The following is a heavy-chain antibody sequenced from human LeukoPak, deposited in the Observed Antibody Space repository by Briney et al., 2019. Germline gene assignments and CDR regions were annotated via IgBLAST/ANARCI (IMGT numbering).Heavy chain of an antibody. CDR3: AKSGSLWFGEGSWFDP. Sequence: GGSLRLSCAASGFTVSSNYMSWVRQAPRKGLEWVSVIYSGGSTYYADSVKGRFTNSRDNSKNTLYLQMNSLRAEDTAVYYCAKSGSLWFGEGSWFDPWGQGTLVTVSS. D-gene: IGHD3-10*01. J-gene: IGHJ5*02. CDR1: GFTVSSNY. CDR2: IYSGGST. V-gene: IGHV3-53*01.